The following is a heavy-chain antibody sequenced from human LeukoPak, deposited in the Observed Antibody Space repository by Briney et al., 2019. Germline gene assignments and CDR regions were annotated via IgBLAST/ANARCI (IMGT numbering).Heavy chain of an antibody. CDR2: INQSGST. J-gene: IGHJ4*02. V-gene: IGHV4-34*01. CDR3: ARQSLRLLGINI. D-gene: IGHD1-14*01. CDR1: GGSFSGYY. Sequence: SETLSLTCAVYGGSFSGYYWSWIRQAPGKRLEWIGEINQSGSTNYNPSLKSRVTISVDTSKNQFSLKLSSVTAADTAVYYCARQSLRLLGINIWGQGTLVTVSS.